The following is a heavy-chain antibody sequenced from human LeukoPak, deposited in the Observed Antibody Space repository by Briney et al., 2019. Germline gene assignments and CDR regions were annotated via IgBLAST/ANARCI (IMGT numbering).Heavy chain of an antibody. J-gene: IGHJ3*02. Sequence: GGSLRLSCAASGFTFSSYAMHWVRQAPGKGLEWVAVISYDGSNKYYADSVKGRFTISRDNSKNTLYLQMNSLRAEDTAVYYCARAGAAAGLGDAFDIWGQGTMVTVSS. CDR2: ISYDGSNK. CDR3: ARAGAAAGLGDAFDI. D-gene: IGHD6-13*01. CDR1: GFTFSSYA. V-gene: IGHV3-30*04.